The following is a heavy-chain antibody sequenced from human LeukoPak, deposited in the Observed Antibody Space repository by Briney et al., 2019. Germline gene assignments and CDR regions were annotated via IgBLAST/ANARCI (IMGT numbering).Heavy chain of an antibody. V-gene: IGHV3-23*01. CDR2: ISGSGGST. CDR1: GFTFSSYA. CDR3: ARDPGYDYGLDY. Sequence: GGSLRLSCAASGFTFSSYAMSWVRQAPGKGLEWVSAISGSGGSTYYADSVKGRFTISRDNSKNTLYLQMNSLRAEDTAVYYCARDPGYDYGLDYWGQGSLVIVSS. D-gene: IGHD5-18*01. J-gene: IGHJ4*02.